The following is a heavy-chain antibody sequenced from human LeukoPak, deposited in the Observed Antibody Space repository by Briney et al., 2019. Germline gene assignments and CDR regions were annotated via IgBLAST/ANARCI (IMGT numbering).Heavy chain of an antibody. CDR1: GYTFTGYY. J-gene: IGHJ5*02. CDR2: INPNSGGT. D-gene: IGHD6-13*01. Sequence: ASVKVSCKASGYTFTGYYMHWVRQAPGQGLEWMGWINPNSGGTNYAQKFQGRVPMTRDTSISTAYMELSRLRSDDTAVYYCARDGSQQLVGNWFDPWGQGTLVTVSS. CDR3: ARDGSQQLVGNWFDP. V-gene: IGHV1-2*02.